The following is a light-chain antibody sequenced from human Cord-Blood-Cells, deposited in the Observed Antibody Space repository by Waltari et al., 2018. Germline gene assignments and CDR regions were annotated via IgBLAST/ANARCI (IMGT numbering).Light chain of an antibody. CDR2: KVS. Sequence: DVVMTQSTLSLPVTLGQPASISCRTTQSLVYSDGNTYLNWFQQRPGQSPRRLIYKVSNRDSGVPDRCSGSGSGTDFTLKISRVEADDVGVYYCMQGTHWPPYSFGQGTKLEIK. V-gene: IGKV2-30*01. CDR1: QSLVYSDGNTY. J-gene: IGKJ2*03. CDR3: MQGTHWPPYS.